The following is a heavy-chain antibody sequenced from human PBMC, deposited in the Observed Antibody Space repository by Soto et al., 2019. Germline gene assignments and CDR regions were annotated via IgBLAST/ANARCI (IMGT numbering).Heavy chain of an antibody. J-gene: IGHJ4*02. CDR1: GDSISSSY. Sequence: SETLSLTCTVSGDSISSSYWSWIRQSPGKGLEWIGYIYYSGSTNYNPSLKSRVTISVDTSKNQFSLKLSSVTAADTAVYYCARRYGYSFDYWGQGTLVTVSS. D-gene: IGHD1-1*01. CDR2: IYYSGST. V-gene: IGHV4-59*08. CDR3: ARRYGYSFDY.